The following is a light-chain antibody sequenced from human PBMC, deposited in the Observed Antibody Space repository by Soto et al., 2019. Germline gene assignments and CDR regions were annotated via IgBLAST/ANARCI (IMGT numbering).Light chain of an antibody. V-gene: IGKV1-8*01. CDR1: QGISSY. Sequence: AIRMTQSPSSLSASTGDRVTITCRASQGISSYLAWYQQKPGKAPKLLIYAASTLQSGVPSRFSGSGSGTDFTLTISCLQPDDFATYYCQQLNSYPITFGQGTRLEI. J-gene: IGKJ5*01. CDR3: QQLNSYPIT. CDR2: AAS.